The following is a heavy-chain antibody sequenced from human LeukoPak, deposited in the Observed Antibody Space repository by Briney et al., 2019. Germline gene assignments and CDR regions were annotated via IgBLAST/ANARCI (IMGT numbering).Heavy chain of an antibody. CDR2: VSTSGATT. CDR3: AKDAGEGSGWYYFDY. D-gene: IGHD6-13*01. Sequence: GGSLRLSCAASGFTFSSHAMNWVRQAPGKVLEWVSTVSTSGATTYYADSVRGRFTISRDNFKNTVYLQMNSLRAEDTAVYYCAKDAGEGSGWYYFDYWGQGTLVTVSS. V-gene: IGHV3-23*01. J-gene: IGHJ4*02. CDR1: GFTFSSHA.